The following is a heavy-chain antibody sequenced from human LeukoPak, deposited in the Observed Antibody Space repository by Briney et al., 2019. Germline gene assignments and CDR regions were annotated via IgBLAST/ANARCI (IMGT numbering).Heavy chain of an antibody. V-gene: IGHV4-4*07. J-gene: IGHJ4*02. CDR3: ARAAAGSSKYDY. D-gene: IGHD6-13*01. CDR2: IYTSGST. CDR1: GGSGGTYS. Sequence: SETLSLTCSVSGGSGGTYSWTWIRLPAGKELKWIGRIYTSGSTNYDPSLKSRVTMSVDTSKNQFSLNLSSVTAADTAVYYCARAAAGSSKYDYWGQGILVTVSS.